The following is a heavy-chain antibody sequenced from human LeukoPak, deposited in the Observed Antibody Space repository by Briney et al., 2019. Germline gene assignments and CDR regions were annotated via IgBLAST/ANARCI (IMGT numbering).Heavy chain of an antibody. CDR2: IYTSGST. V-gene: IGHV4-61*02. Sequence: SQTLSLTCTVSGGSISSGSYYWSWIRQPAGKGLEWIGRIYTSGSTNYNPSLKSRVTISVDTSKNQFSLKLSSVTAADTAVYYCARQLGYSYGYVNWLDPWGQGTLVTVSS. D-gene: IGHD5-18*01. CDR3: ARQLGYSYGYVNWLDP. CDR1: GGSISSGSYY. J-gene: IGHJ5*02.